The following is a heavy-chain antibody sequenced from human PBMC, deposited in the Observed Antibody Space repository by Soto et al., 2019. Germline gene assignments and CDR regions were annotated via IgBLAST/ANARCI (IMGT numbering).Heavy chain of an antibody. D-gene: IGHD3-3*01. CDR3: ARAPAGESITTPPFDY. CDR2: INPNSGGT. CDR1: GYTFTGYY. V-gene: IGHV1-2*04. J-gene: IGHJ4*02. Sequence: GASVKVSCKASGYTFTGYYMHWVRQAPGQGLEWMGWINPNSGGTNYAQKFQGWVTMTRDTSISTAYMELSRLRSDDTAVYYCARAPAGESITTPPFDYWGQGTLVTVSS.